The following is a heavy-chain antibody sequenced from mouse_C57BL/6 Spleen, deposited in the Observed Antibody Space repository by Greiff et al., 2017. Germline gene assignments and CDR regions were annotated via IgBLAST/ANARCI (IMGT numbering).Heavy chain of an antibody. V-gene: IGHV1-82*01. J-gene: IGHJ2*01. CDR1: GYAFSSSW. CDR3: ATSYYSNSIPFDY. CDR2: IYPGDGET. D-gene: IGHD2-5*01. Sequence: QVQLKQSGPELVKPGASVKISCKASGYAFSSSWMNWVKQRPGKVLEWIGRIYPGDGETNYNQKFKGKSTLTVDKSSSTAYMQLSSLTSEDSAVYYCATSYYSNSIPFDYWGQGTTLTVSS.